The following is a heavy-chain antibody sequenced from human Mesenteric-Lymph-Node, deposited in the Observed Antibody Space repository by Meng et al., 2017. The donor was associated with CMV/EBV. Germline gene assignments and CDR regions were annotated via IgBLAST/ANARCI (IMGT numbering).Heavy chain of an antibody. CDR3: ASEYSSSDYYYYGMDV. J-gene: IGHJ6*02. D-gene: IGHD6-6*01. CDR1: GFNFNSYA. CDR2: ISGSGAYT. Sequence: GGSLRLSCAASGFNFNSYAMNWVRQAPGKGLEWVSSISGSGAYTYYADSVKGRFTISRDNSKNTMYVQMNSLRAEDTAVYYCASEYSSSDYYYYGMDVWGQGTTVTVSS. V-gene: IGHV3-23*01.